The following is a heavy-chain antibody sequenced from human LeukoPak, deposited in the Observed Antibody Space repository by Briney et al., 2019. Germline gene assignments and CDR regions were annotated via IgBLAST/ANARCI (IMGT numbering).Heavy chain of an antibody. CDR1: GFIFSNYG. Sequence: GGSLRLSCAASGFIFSNYGMHWVRQAPGKGLEWVAVIVYDGSNKYYADSVKGRFTISRDNSKNTLYLQMNSLRAEDTAVYYCAKVPMDAGWLVLDYWGQGTLVTVSS. J-gene: IGHJ4*02. D-gene: IGHD6-19*01. V-gene: IGHV3-30*18. CDR3: AKVPMDAGWLVLDY. CDR2: IVYDGSNK.